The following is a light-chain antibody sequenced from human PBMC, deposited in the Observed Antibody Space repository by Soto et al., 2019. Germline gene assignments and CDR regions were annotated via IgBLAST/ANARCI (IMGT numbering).Light chain of an antibody. CDR2: GAS. CDR3: QQYGSSPLFT. CDR1: QSVTNNY. J-gene: IGKJ3*01. Sequence: EIVLTQSPDTLSLSPGERATLACRASQSVTNNYLAWYQQKPGLAPRLLIFGASSRATGIPVRFSGSGSGTDFTLTISRLEPEDFAVYYCQQYGSSPLFTFGPGTKLDIK. V-gene: IGKV3-20*01.